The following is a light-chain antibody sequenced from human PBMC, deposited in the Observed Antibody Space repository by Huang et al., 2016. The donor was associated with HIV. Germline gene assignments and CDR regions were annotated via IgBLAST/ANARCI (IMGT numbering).Light chain of an antibody. V-gene: IGKV3-11*01. CDR3: QQRSSGVT. Sequence: IVLTQSPATLSWYPGERVTLSCRASQSVGNYIAWYQQHPGQPPRLLIYDTSNRATGTPVRFSGSGSGTDFALTISNLESEDFAVYYCQQRSSGVTFGGGTKVQVK. CDR1: QSVGNY. CDR2: DTS. J-gene: IGKJ4*01.